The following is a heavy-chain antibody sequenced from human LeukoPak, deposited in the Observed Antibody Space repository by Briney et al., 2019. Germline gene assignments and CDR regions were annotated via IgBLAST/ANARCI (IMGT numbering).Heavy chain of an antibody. V-gene: IGHV3-23*01. CDR2: LTHSGGST. CDR3: ARVKPLDCTSTSCAVDY. J-gene: IGHJ4*02. Sequence: GGSLRLSCAASGFSFSSYAMSWVRQAPGKGLEWVSALTHSGGSTFYADSVKGRFTISRDNSHNTVYLRMNSLRADDTAVYYCARVKPLDCTSTSCAVDYWGQGTLVSVSS. D-gene: IGHD2-2*01. CDR1: GFSFSSYA.